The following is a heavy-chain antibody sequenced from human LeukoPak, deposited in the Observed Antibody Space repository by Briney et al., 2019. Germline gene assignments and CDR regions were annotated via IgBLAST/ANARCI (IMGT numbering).Heavy chain of an antibody. CDR3: ARRRTTMIVVVWHAFDI. Sequence: PSETLSLTCAVYGGSFSGYYWSWIRQPPGKGLEWIGEINHSGSTNYNPSLKSRVTISVDTSKNQFSLKLSSVTAADTAVYYCARRRTTMIVVVWHAFDIWGQGTMVTVSS. J-gene: IGHJ3*02. V-gene: IGHV4-34*01. CDR2: INHSGST. CDR1: GGSFSGYY. D-gene: IGHD3-22*01.